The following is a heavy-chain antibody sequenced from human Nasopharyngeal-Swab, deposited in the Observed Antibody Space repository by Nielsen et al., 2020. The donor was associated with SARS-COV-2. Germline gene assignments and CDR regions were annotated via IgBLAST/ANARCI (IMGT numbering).Heavy chain of an antibody. CDR3: TREVMRTHDY. Sequence: GGPLSLPCAASGFTFSNYCMHWFRQPPGKGLVWFSRINTDGSSTMYADSVKGRFTISRDNAKNTLYLQMNSLRAEDTAVYYCTREVMRTHDYWGQGTLVTVSS. D-gene: IGHD2-21*01. V-gene: IGHV3-74*03. J-gene: IGHJ4*02. CDR2: INTDGSST. CDR1: GFTFSNYC.